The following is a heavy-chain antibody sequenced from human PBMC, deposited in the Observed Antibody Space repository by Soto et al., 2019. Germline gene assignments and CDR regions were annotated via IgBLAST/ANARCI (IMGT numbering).Heavy chain of an antibody. J-gene: IGHJ3*01. CDR3: ARERHLNAPSDAVDL. CDR2: MNPNSGGS. Sequence: QVHLVQSGAEVQKPGASVKVSCMASGYNFIAQNIHWVRQAPGLGLEWMGKMNPNSGGSDYAQEFQGRVTVTRDTSITTVYMELTSLTSDETAVYYCARERHLNAPSDAVDLWGQGTMVIVSS. V-gene: IGHV1-2*02. CDR1: GYNFIAQN. D-gene: IGHD1-1*01.